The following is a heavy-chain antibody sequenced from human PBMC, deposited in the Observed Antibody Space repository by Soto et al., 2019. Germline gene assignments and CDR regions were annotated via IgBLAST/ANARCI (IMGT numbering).Heavy chain of an antibody. CDR3: ARRAVVAVTGSLDNWLDP. Sequence: SETLSLTCTVSGGSISSCDYYWSWIRQPPGKGLEWIGYIYYSGSTYYNPSLKSRVTISVDTSKNQFSLKVNSVTAADTAMYYCARRAVVAVTGSLDNWLDPWGQGILVTVSS. J-gene: IGHJ5*02. D-gene: IGHD2-21*01. V-gene: IGHV4-30-4*02. CDR1: GGSISSCDYY. CDR2: IYYSGST.